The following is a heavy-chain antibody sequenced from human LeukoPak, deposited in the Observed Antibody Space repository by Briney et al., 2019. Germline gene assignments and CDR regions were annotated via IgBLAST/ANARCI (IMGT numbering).Heavy chain of an antibody. CDR1: GYSISSGYY. V-gene: IGHV4-38-2*02. CDR3: ARNPYGYDLPDY. D-gene: IGHD5-12*01. J-gene: IGHJ4*02. CDR2: IYHSGST. Sequence: SETLSLTCTVSGYSISSGYYWGWIRQPPGKGLEWIGSIYHSGSTYYNPSLKSRVTISVDTSKNQFSLKLSSVTAADTAVYYCARNPYGYDLPDYWGQGTLVTVSS.